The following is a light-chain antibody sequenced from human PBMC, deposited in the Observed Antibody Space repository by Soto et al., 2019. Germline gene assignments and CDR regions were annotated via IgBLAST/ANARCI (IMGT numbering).Light chain of an antibody. CDR1: QSISTY. Sequence: DIPMTQSPSSLSASVGDRVTITCRASQSISTYLNWYQQKPGKAPNLLIYAASSLQSGVPSRFSGSGSWTDFTLTITSLQPEDFAAYYCQQSYSSQFTFGPGTKVDIK. CDR3: QQSYSSQFT. CDR2: AAS. V-gene: IGKV1-39*01. J-gene: IGKJ3*01.